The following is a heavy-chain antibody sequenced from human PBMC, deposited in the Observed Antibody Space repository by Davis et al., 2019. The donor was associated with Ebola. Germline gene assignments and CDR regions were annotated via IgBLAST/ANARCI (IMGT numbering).Heavy chain of an antibody. V-gene: IGHV4-59*01. D-gene: IGHD3-10*01. Sequence: SETLSLTCTVSGGSISSYYWSWIRQPPGKGLEWIGYIYYSGSTNYNPSLKSRVTISVDTSKNQFSLKLSSVTAADTAVYYCARSIALIRGSIEVWGQGTLVSVSS. J-gene: IGHJ4*02. CDR3: ARSIALIRGSIEV. CDR1: GGSISSYY. CDR2: IYYSGST.